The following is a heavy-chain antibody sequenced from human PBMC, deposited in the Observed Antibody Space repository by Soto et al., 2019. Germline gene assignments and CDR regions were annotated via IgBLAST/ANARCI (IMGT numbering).Heavy chain of an antibody. CDR2: INHSGST. CDR3: ARDFGYDYVWGSYRRFYFDY. D-gene: IGHD3-16*02. Sequence: PSETLSLTCAVYGGSFSGYYWSWIRQPPGKGLEWIGEINHSGSTNYNPSLKSRVTISVDTSKNQFSLKLSSVTAADTAVYYCARDFGYDYVWGSYRRFYFDYWGQGTLVTVSS. CDR1: GGSFSGYY. J-gene: IGHJ4*02. V-gene: IGHV4-34*01.